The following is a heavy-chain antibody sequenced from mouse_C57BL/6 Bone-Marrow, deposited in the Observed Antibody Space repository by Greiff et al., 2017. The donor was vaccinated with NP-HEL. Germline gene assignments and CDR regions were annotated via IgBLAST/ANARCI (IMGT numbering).Heavy chain of an antibody. D-gene: IGHD2-3*01. CDR1: GFTFSSYA. CDR3: AKERLLPYYFDY. J-gene: IGHJ2*01. CDR2: ISDGGSYT. Sequence: EVHLVESGGGLVKPGGSLKLSCAASGFTFSSYAMSWVRQTPEKRLEWVATISDGGSYTYYPDNVKGRFTISRDNAKNNLYLQMSHLKSEDTSKYYCAKERLLPYYFDYWGQGTTLTVSS. V-gene: IGHV5-4*01.